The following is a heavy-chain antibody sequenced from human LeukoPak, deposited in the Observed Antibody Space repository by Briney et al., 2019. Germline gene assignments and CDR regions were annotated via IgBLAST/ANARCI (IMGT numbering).Heavy chain of an antibody. CDR2: IIPILGIA. D-gene: IGHD6-19*01. V-gene: IGHV1-69*04. CDR3: ARDPIAVTYYYYGMDV. CDR1: GGTFSSYA. Sequence: SVKVSCKASGGTFSSYAISWVRQAPGQGLEWMGRIIPILGIANYAQKFQGRVTTTADKSTSTAYMELSSLRSEDTAVYYCARDPIAVTYYYYGMDVWGQGTTVTVSS. J-gene: IGHJ6*02.